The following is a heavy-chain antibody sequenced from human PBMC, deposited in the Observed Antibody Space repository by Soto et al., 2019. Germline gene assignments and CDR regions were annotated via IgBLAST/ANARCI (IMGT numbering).Heavy chain of an antibody. Sequence: SETLSLTCTVSGGSIGSGLYYWSWIRQHPGKGLEWIGYISDSGTTYYSPSLQSRLSMSVDTSNNNFSLKLASVTAADTAVYYCATSVRAGRWFDSWGPGDLVTVSS. CDR2: ISDSGTT. CDR1: GGSIGSGLYY. J-gene: IGHJ5*01. D-gene: IGHD3-10*01. CDR3: ATSVRAGRWFDS. V-gene: IGHV4-31*03.